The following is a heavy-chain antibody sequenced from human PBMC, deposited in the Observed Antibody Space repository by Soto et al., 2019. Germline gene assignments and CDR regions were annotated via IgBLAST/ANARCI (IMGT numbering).Heavy chain of an antibody. V-gene: IGHV1-18*01. D-gene: IGHD2-21*02. CDR1: GYTFNRYA. J-gene: IGHJ4*02. CDR3: ARCIVVVAALDY. CDR2: ISAYNGNT. Sequence: ASVKVSCKASGYTFNRYAISWVRQAPGQGLEWMGWISAYNGNTNYAQKLQGRVTMTTDTSTSTAYMELRSLRSEDTAVYYCARCIVVVAALDYWGQGTLVTVSS.